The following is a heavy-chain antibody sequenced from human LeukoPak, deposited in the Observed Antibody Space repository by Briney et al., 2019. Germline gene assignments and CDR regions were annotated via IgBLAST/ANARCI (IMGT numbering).Heavy chain of an antibody. CDR3: ARDGRLGPNWFDH. CDR2: ISAYNGNT. CDR1: GYTFTSYG. J-gene: IGHJ5*02. D-gene: IGHD7-27*01. Sequence: ASVKVSCKASGYTFTSYGMSWVRHAPGQVLEWMGWISAYNGNTNYAQKLQGRVTMTTDTSTSKAYMELRSLRSDDTAVYYCARDGRLGPNWFDHWGQGTLVTVSS. V-gene: IGHV1-18*01.